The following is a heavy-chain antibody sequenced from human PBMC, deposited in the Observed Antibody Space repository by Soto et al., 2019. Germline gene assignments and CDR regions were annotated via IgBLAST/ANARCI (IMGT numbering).Heavy chain of an antibody. V-gene: IGHV3-23*01. Sequence: GESLKISCAASGFTFSSYAMSWVRQAPGKGLEWVSAISGSGGSTYYADSVKGRFTISRDNSKNTLYLQMNSLRAEDTAVYYCAKDQLGSGWYGEFDYWGQGTLVTVSS. CDR3: AKDQLGSGWYGEFDY. J-gene: IGHJ4*02. D-gene: IGHD6-19*01. CDR1: GFTFSSYA. CDR2: ISGSGGST.